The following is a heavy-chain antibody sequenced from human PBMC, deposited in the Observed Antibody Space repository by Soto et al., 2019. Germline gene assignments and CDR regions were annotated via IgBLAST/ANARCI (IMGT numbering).Heavy chain of an antibody. V-gene: IGHV3-11*01. D-gene: IGHD1-7*01. Sequence: GGSLRLSCAASGFTFSDYYMSWIRQAPGKGLEWVSYISSSGSTIYYADSVKGRFTISRDNAKNSLYLQMNSLRAEDTAVYYCARDLPSVGGTTVYYYMDVWGKGTTVTVSS. CDR3: ARDLPSVGGTTVYYYMDV. J-gene: IGHJ6*03. CDR1: GFTFSDYY. CDR2: ISSSGSTI.